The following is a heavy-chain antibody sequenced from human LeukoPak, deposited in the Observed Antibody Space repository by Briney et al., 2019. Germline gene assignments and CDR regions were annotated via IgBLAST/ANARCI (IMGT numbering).Heavy chain of an antibody. CDR3: ARHIRAAAFDP. V-gene: IGHV3-74*01. J-gene: IGHJ5*02. CDR1: GFSISDHF. Sequence: GGSLRLSCAASGFSISDHFMHWVRQGPGKGLLWVSRIDRDGSEINYADSVKGRFTISRDNAKNTLYLQMDSLRDEDTAVYYCARHIRAAAFDPWGQGTLVTVSS. CDR2: IDRDGSEI. D-gene: IGHD6-13*01.